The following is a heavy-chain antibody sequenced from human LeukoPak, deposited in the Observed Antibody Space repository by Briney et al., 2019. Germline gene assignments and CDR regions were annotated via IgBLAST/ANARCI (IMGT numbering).Heavy chain of an antibody. Sequence: GGSLRLSCAASGFTFDDYGMSWVRQAPGKGLEWVSGINWNGGSTGYADSVKGRFTISRDNAKNSLYLQMNSLRAEDTALYYCANGDDSSGYYYSWTYWGQGTLVTVSS. V-gene: IGHV3-20*04. D-gene: IGHD3-22*01. J-gene: IGHJ4*02. CDR3: ANGDDSSGYYYSWTY. CDR1: GFTFDDYG. CDR2: INWNGGST.